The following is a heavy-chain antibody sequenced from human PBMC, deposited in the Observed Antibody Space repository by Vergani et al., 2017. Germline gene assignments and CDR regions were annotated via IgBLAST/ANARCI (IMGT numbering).Heavy chain of an antibody. Sequence: VQLVESGGGVVQPGRSLRLSCAASGFTFSSYWMSWVRQAPGKGLEWVANIKQDGSEKYYADSVKGRFTISRDNSKNTLYLQMNSLRAEDTAVYYCAKDKGYDSSGFDYWGQGTLVTVSS. V-gene: IGHV3-7*01. D-gene: IGHD3-22*01. J-gene: IGHJ4*02. CDR3: AKDKGYDSSGFDY. CDR2: IKQDGSEK. CDR1: GFTFSSYW.